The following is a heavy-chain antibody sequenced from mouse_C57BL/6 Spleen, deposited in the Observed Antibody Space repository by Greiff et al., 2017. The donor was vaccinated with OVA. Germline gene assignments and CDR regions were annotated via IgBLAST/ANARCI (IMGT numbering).Heavy chain of an antibody. CDR1: GYTFTSYW. D-gene: IGHD2-4*01. CDR3: ARDYDYDEWFAY. Sequence: QVQLQQPGAELVKPGASVKLSCKASGYTFTSYWMHWVKQRHGQGLEWIGMIHPNSGSTNYNEKFKSKATLTVDKSSSTAYMQLSSLTSVDSAVYYCARDYDYDEWFAYWGQGTLVTVSA. J-gene: IGHJ3*01. CDR2: IHPNSGST. V-gene: IGHV1-64*01.